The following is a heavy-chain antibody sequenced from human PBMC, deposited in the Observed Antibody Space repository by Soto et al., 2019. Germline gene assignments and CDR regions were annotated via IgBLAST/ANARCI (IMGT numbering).Heavy chain of an antibody. CDR2: TRNKANSYTT. CDR3: ARERGQQLALYYYYYYGMDV. Sequence: GGSLRLSCAASGFTFSDHYMDWVRQAPGKGLEWVGRTRNKANSYTTEYAASVKGRFTISRDDSKNSLYLQMNSLKTEDTAVYYCARERGQQLALYYYYYYGMDVWGQGTTVTVSS. J-gene: IGHJ6*02. D-gene: IGHD6-13*01. CDR1: GFTFSDHY. V-gene: IGHV3-72*01.